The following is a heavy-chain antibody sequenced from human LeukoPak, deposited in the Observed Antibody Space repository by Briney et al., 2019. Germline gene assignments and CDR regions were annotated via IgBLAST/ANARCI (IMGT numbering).Heavy chain of an antibody. D-gene: IGHD4-23*01. CDR3: ARDRGDYGGNSASYY. V-gene: IGHV3-48*01. Sequence: GGSLRLSCAASGFTFRSYSMNWVRQAPGKGLEWVSYISSSTTTIYYADSVKGRFTISRDNAKNSLYLQMNSLRAEDTAVYYCARDRGDYGGNSASYYWGQGTLVTVSS. CDR1: GFTFRSYS. CDR2: ISSSTTTI. J-gene: IGHJ4*02.